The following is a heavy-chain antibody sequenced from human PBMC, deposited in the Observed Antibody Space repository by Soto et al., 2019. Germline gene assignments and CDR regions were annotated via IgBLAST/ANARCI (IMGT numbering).Heavy chain of an antibody. CDR2: ISWNSGSI. V-gene: IGHV3-9*01. CDR3: AKDAEPSSYYDFWSGYWGGWFDP. Sequence: EVQLVESGGGLVQPGWSLRLSCAASGFTFDDYAMHWVRQAPGKGLEWVSGISWNSGSIGYADSVKGRFTISRDNAKNSLYLQMNSLRAEDTALYYCAKDAEPSSYYDFWSGYWGGWFDPWGQGTLVTVSS. D-gene: IGHD3-3*01. CDR1: GFTFDDYA. J-gene: IGHJ5*02.